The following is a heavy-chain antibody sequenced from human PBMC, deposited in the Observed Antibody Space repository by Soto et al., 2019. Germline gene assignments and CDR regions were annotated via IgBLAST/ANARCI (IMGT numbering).Heavy chain of an antibody. V-gene: IGHV1-18*04. Sequence: ASVKVSCKASGYTFTSYGISWVRQAPGQGLERMGWISAYNGNTNYAQKLQGRVTMTTDTSTSTAYMELRSLRSDDTAVYYCAREMGRNYGDYVRFDYWGQGTLVTVSS. CDR2: ISAYNGNT. D-gene: IGHD4-17*01. CDR3: AREMGRNYGDYVRFDY. J-gene: IGHJ4*02. CDR1: GYTFTSYG.